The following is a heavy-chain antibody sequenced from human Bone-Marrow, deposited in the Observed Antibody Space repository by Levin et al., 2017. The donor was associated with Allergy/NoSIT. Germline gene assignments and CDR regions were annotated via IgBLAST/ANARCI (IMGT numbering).Heavy chain of an antibody. D-gene: IGHD5-12*01. Sequence: AGGSLRLSCSASGFTFSDYYMSWIRQAPGKGPEWISYISTTSSYTNYADSVKGRFTISRDNAKSSLNLQMKSLRAEDTAVDYCARDKLGGDSGYASFDAVDLWGQGTLVTVSS. CDR2: ISTTSSYT. V-gene: IGHV3-11*05. CDR1: GFTFSDYY. J-gene: IGHJ3*01. CDR3: ARDKLGGDSGYASFDAVDL.